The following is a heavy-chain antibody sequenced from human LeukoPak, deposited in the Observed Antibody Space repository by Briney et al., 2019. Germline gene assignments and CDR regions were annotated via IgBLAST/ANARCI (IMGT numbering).Heavy chain of an antibody. CDR3: AREVYSSTWFDL. J-gene: IGHJ4*02. CDR1: GFTFSSDV. V-gene: IGHV3-30*14. Sequence: PGRSLRLSCAASGFTFSSDVMHWVRQAPGKGLEWVVVISSDGSSKHYADSVKERFTISRDNSRNTLYLQMNSLRGDDTAVYYCAREVYSSTWFDLWGQGTLVTVSS. D-gene: IGHD6-13*01. CDR2: ISSDGSSK.